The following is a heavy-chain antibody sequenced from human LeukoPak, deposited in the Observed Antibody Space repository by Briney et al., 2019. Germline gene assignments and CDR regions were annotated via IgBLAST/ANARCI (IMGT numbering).Heavy chain of an antibody. V-gene: IGHV3-53*01. D-gene: IGHD3-16*02. Sequence: HPGGSLRLSCAASEFTVSDTYMIWVRQAPGRGLEWVSVTYGDGSGYYADSVRGRFTISRDKSKNTVYLQMNSLRAEDTAVYYCASRPSGSYPYPYFDYWGQGTLVTVSS. J-gene: IGHJ4*02. CDR1: EFTVSDTY. CDR2: TYGDGSG. CDR3: ASRPSGSYPYPYFDY.